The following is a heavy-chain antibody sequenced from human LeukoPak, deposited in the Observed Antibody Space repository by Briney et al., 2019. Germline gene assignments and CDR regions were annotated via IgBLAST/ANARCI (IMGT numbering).Heavy chain of an antibody. Sequence: PGVSLRLSCAASGFTFSSCSMNWVRQAPGKGLEWVSSISSSSSYIYYADSVKGRFTISRDNAKNSLYLQMNSLRAEDTAVYYCARSVAGNRFDYWGQGTLVTVSS. CDR3: ARSVAGNRFDY. CDR1: GFTFSSCS. CDR2: ISSSSSYI. J-gene: IGHJ4*02. D-gene: IGHD6-19*01. V-gene: IGHV3-21*01.